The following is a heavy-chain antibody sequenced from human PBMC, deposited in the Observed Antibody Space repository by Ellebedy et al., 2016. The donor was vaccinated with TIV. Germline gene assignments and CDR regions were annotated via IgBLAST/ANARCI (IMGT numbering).Heavy chain of an antibody. V-gene: IGHV3-11*01. CDR3: ARETVTTPFDY. D-gene: IGHD4-11*01. J-gene: IGHJ4*02. CDR1: GFTFSDYY. CDR2: ISSSGSTI. Sequence: GGSLRLSXAASGFTFSDYYMSWIRQAPGKGLEWVSYISSSGSTIYYADSVKGRFTISRDNAKNSLYLQMNSLRAEDTAVYYCARETVTTPFDYWGQGTLVTVSS.